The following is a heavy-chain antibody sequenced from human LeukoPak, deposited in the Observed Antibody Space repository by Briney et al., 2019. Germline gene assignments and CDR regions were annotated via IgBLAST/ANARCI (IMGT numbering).Heavy chain of an antibody. J-gene: IGHJ4*02. V-gene: IGHV1-2*02. CDR1: GYTFTSYG. CDR3: ARGPYGGNSGFDY. Sequence: ASVRVSCKASGYTFTSYGISWVRQAPGQGLEWMGWINPNSGGTNYAQKFQGRVTMTRDTSISTAYMELSRLRSDDTAVYYCARGPYGGNSGFDYWGQGTLVTVSS. CDR2: INPNSGGT. D-gene: IGHD4-23*01.